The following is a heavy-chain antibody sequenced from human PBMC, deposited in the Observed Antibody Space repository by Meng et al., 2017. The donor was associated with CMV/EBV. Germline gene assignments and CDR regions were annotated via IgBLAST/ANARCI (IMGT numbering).Heavy chain of an antibody. CDR2: ISWNSGSI. CDR1: GFTFDDYA. Sequence: SLKISCAASGFTFDDYAMHWVRQAPGKGLEWVSGISWNSGSIGYADSVKGRFTISRDNAKNSLYLQMNSLRAEDTALYYCAKTNYYDSSGYFDYWGQGTLVPSPQ. V-gene: IGHV3-9*01. D-gene: IGHD3-22*01. CDR3: AKTNYYDSSGYFDY. J-gene: IGHJ4*02.